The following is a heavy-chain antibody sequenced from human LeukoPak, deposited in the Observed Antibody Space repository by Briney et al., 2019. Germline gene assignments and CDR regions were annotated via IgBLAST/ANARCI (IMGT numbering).Heavy chain of an antibody. Sequence: PGGSLRLSCAASGFTFSSYGMHWVRQAPGKGLEWVAVIWYDGSNKYYADSVKGRFTISRDNAKNSLYLQMNSLRAEDTAVYYCARDGPGYLPFDYWGQGTLVTVSS. CDR3: ARDGPGYLPFDY. J-gene: IGHJ4*02. CDR2: IWYDGSNK. D-gene: IGHD6-13*01. V-gene: IGHV3-33*01. CDR1: GFTFSSYG.